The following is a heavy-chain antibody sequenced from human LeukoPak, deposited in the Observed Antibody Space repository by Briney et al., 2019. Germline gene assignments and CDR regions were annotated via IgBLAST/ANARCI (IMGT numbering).Heavy chain of an antibody. CDR2: ISGSGTDI. D-gene: IGHD1-7*01. V-gene: IGHV3-21*01. J-gene: IGHJ3*02. CDR1: GFTFNTYS. CDR3: ARRTYPNDAFDI. Sequence: PGGSLRLSCAASGFTFNTYSMNWVRQAPGKRLEWVSAISGSGTDIYYPDSLKGRFTISRDNAKNSLYLQVISLRAEDTAVYYCARRTYPNDAFDIWGQGTMVSVSA.